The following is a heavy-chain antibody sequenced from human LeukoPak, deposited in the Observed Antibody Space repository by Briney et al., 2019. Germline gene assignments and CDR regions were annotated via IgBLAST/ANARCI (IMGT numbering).Heavy chain of an antibody. V-gene: IGHV1-2*06. D-gene: IGHD3-3*01. J-gene: IGHJ4*02. Sequence: ASVKVSCKASGYTFTGYYMHWVRQAPGQGLEWMGRINPNSGGTNYAQKFQGRVTMTRDTSISTAYMELSRLRSDDTAVYYCARAGVTIFGVVNCDNWGQGTLVTDSS. CDR3: ARAGVTIFGVVNCDN. CDR1: GYTFTGYY. CDR2: INPNSGGT.